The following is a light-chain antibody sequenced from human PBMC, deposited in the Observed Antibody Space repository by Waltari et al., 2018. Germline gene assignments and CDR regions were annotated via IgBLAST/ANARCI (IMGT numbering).Light chain of an antibody. Sequence: QLVLTQSPSASASLRASVKLTCTLSSGHSSYPTARHHQQPEKGPRYLMKLNSDGSHSKGDGIPDRFSGSSSGAERYLTISSLQSEDEADYYCQTWGTGIWVFGGGTKLTVL. J-gene: IGLJ3*02. V-gene: IGLV4-69*01. CDR2: LNSDGSH. CDR1: SGHSSYP. CDR3: QTWGTGIWV.